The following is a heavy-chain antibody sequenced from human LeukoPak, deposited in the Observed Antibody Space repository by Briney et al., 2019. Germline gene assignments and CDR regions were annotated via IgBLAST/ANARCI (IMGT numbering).Heavy chain of an antibody. Sequence: GGSLRLSCAASGFTFSSYWMHGGRQAPGKGLGWVSRINRDGSSTSYADSVKGRFTISRDNAKNTLYVQMNSLRAEDTAVYYCARDRGNVIVNAFDIWGQGTMVTVSS. D-gene: IGHD1-26*01. CDR3: ARDRGNVIVNAFDI. CDR2: INRDGSST. J-gene: IGHJ3*02. CDR1: GFTFSSYW. V-gene: IGHV3-74*01.